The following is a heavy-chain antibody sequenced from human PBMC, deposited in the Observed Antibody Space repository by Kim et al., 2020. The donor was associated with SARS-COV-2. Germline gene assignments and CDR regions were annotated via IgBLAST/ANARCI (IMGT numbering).Heavy chain of an antibody. Sequence: SETLSLTCAVYGGSFSGYYWSWIRQPPGKGLEWIGEINHSGSTNYNPSLKSRVTISVDTSKNQFSLKLSSVTAADTAVYYCARGGWLRPYFDYWGQGTLVTVSS. V-gene: IGHV4-34*01. CDR2: INHSGST. D-gene: IGHD5-12*01. CDR3: ARGGWLRPYFDY. J-gene: IGHJ4*02. CDR1: GGSFSGYY.